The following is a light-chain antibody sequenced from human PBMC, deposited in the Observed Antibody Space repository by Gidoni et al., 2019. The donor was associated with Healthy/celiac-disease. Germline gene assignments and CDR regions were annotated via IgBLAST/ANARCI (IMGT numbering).Light chain of an antibody. CDR2: HVS. V-gene: IGLV2-14*03. CDR3: SLYTRSSTWV. Sequence: QSALPQPASVSGFPGQSITISCTGSSSDVAGSVFVSWYQQHPASPPKLIIDHVSNRPSGVSTRFSGSKSGNTASLTISGLQAEDEGDYYCSLYTRSSTWVFGGGTKLTVL. J-gene: IGLJ3*02. CDR1: SSDVAGSVF.